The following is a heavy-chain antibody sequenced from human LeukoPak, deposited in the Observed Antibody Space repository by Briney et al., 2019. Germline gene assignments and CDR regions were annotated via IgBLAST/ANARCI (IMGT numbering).Heavy chain of an antibody. CDR2: IIPIFGTA. D-gene: IGHD6-19*01. J-gene: IGHJ4*02. CDR1: GGTLRNYA. Sequence: ESSVPVSCKASGGTLRNYAIIWLRPAAAQGLAWMGRIIPIFGTANFPHKFQGRVTLTADKSTSTAYMELSSLRSEDKGVYYCARGPIIAVAGTIDYWGQGTLVTVSS. V-gene: IGHV1-69*06. CDR3: ARGPIIAVAGTIDY.